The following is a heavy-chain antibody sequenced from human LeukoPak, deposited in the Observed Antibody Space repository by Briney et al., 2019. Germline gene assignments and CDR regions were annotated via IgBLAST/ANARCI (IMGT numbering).Heavy chain of an antibody. CDR1: GYTFSSYS. Sequence: GGSLRLSCAASGYTFSSYSINWVRQAPGKGLEWVSSISVGSNYIYYAESVRGRFSISRDDARNSLYLQMDSLRGDDTAVYYCARLRRNSDRSGYYYYYDYWGKGTLVTVSS. J-gene: IGHJ4*02. CDR2: ISVGSNYI. D-gene: IGHD3-22*01. CDR3: ARLRRNSDRSGYYYYYDY. V-gene: IGHV3-21*01.